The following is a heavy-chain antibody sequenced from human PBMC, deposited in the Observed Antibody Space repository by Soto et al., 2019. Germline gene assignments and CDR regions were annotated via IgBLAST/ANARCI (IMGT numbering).Heavy chain of an antibody. J-gene: IGHJ2*01. CDR2: ISAYNGNT. CDR1: GYTFSIYG. D-gene: IGHD2-2*01. CDR3: ASHLSVATYPRFFDL. V-gene: IGHV1-18*01. Sequence: QVQLVQSGAEVKKPGASVKVSCKASGYTFSIYGISWVRQAPGQGLEWMGWISAYNGNTKYAQKLQGIVTVTTDTITRRAHLQLSSLRSDGPAAYYCASHLSVATYPRFFDLWGPGTLVTVSS.